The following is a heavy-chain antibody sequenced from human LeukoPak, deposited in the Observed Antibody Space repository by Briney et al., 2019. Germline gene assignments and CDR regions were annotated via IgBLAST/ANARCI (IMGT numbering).Heavy chain of an antibody. J-gene: IGHJ4*02. Sequence: SETLSLTCTVSGDSISSSSYYWGWIRQPPGKGLEWIGSIYYSGSTYYNPSLKSRVTISVDTSKNQFSLKLSSVTAADTAVYYCARQGDGEWLHDGGPVYYFDYWGQGTLVTVSS. D-gene: IGHD5-12*01. V-gene: IGHV4-39*01. CDR1: GDSISSSSYY. CDR3: ARQGDGEWLHDGGPVYYFDY. CDR2: IYYSGST.